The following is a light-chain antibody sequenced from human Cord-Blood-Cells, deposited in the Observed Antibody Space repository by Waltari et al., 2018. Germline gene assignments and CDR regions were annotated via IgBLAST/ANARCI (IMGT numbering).Light chain of an antibody. CDR1: QSISSY. CDR2: AAS. J-gene: IGKJ5*01. CDR3: QQSYSTPIT. V-gene: IGKV1-39*01. Sequence: DIQMTQSPSSLSASVGDRVTITCRASQSISSYLNWYQQKPGKAAKLLIYAASSLQSWVPSRFSGSGSGTDFTLTISSLQPEDFATYYCQQSYSTPITFGQGTRLEIK.